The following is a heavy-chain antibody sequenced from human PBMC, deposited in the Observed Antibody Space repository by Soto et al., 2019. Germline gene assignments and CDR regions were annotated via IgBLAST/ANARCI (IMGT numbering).Heavy chain of an antibody. CDR1: GGAFSSYT. CDR3: ASLAGDYLSYYYSGMDV. V-gene: IGHV1-69*02. Sequence: SVKVSCKASGGAFSSYTISWVRQAPGQGLEWMGRIIPILGIANYAQKFQGRVTITADRSTSTAYMELSSLRSEDTAVYYCASLAGDYLSYYYSGMDVWG. D-gene: IGHD4-17*01. CDR2: IIPILGIA. J-gene: IGHJ6*02.